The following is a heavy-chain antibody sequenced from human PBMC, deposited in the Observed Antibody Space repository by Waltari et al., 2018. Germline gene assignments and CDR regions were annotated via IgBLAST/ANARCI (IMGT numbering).Heavy chain of an antibody. CDR1: GGSFSGYY. CDR2: INHSGST. J-gene: IGHJ6*03. D-gene: IGHD2-2*02. Sequence: QVQLQQWGAGLLKPSETLYLTCAVYGGSFSGYYWSWIRKPPGKGLEWIGEINHSGSTNYNPSLKSRVTISVDTSKNQFSLKLSSVTAADTAVYYCAREVVVPATISFYYYYYYMDVWGKGTTVTISS. V-gene: IGHV4-34*01. CDR3: AREVVVPATISFYYYYYYMDV.